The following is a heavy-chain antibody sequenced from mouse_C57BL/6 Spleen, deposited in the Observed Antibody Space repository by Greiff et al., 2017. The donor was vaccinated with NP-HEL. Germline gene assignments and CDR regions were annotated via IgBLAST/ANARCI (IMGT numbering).Heavy chain of an antibody. CDR1: GYTFTSYW. D-gene: IGHD1-1*01. J-gene: IGHJ3*01. Sequence: QVQLQQPGAELVRPGSSVKLSCKASGYTFTSYWMHWVKQRPIQGLEWIGNIDPSDSETHYNQKFKDKATLTVDKSSSTAYMQLSSLTSEDSAVYYWARGKDYYGSRAFAYWGQGTLVTVSA. CDR2: IDPSDSET. CDR3: ARGKDYYGSRAFAY. V-gene: IGHV1-52*01.